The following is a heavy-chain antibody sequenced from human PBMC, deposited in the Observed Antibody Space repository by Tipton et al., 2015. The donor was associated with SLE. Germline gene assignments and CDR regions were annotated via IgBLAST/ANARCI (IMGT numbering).Heavy chain of an antibody. Sequence: VQLVQSGGGVVQPGRSLRLSCAASGFTFSSYAMHWFRQAPGKGLGWVAVISYDGSNKYYADSVKGRFTISRDNSKNTLYLQMNSLRAEDTAVYYCSRENFDLWGRGTLVTVSS. V-gene: IGHV3-30*04. J-gene: IGHJ2*01. CDR1: GFTFSSYA. CDR2: ISYDGSNK. CDR3: SRENFDL.